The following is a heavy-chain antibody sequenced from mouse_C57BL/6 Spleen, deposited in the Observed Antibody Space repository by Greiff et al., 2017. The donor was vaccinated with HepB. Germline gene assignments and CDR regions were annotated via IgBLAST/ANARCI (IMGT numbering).Heavy chain of an antibody. Sequence: EVKLVESEGGLVQPGSSMKLSCTASGFTFSDYYVAWVRQVPEKGLEWVANINYDGSSTYYLDSLKSRFIISRDNAKNILYLQMSSLKSEDTATYYCAGELTTVVASHWYFDVWGTGTTVTVSS. CDR2: INYDGSST. J-gene: IGHJ1*03. CDR1: GFTFSDYY. V-gene: IGHV5-16*01. CDR3: AGELTTVVASHWYFDV. D-gene: IGHD1-1*01.